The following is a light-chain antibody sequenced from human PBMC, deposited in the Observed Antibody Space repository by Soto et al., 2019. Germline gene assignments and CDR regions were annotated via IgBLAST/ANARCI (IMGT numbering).Light chain of an antibody. CDR3: QQYGSSPPWT. Sequence: DIVLTQSPGTLSLSPGERATLSCRASQSVSSNYLAWHQQKPGRAPRLLIYGASSRATGIPDRFSGSGSGTDFTLTISRLEPEDFAVYFCQQYGSSPPWTFGQGTKVEI. J-gene: IGKJ1*01. CDR2: GAS. CDR1: QSVSSNY. V-gene: IGKV3-20*01.